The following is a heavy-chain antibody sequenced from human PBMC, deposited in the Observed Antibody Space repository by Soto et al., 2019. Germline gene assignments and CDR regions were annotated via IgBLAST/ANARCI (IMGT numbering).Heavy chain of an antibody. CDR2: ISNDGSNK. V-gene: IGHV3-30*03. CDR3: ARGSSGPLRYCISDSFFKDMD. Sequence: HQSPGKGLKWVAFISNDGSNKYYEDSVKGRFTISRDNSKITLYLQMNSLRAEDTAVYYCARGSSGPLRYCISDSFFKDMD. J-gene: IGHJ6*01. D-gene: IGHD2-2*01.